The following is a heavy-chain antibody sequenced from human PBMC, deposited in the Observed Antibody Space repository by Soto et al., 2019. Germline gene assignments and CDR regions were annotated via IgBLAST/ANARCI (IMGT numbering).Heavy chain of an antibody. CDR3: ARTRTATTAFYYYYGMDV. CDR1: GFSLSTSGMC. J-gene: IGHJ6*02. V-gene: IGHV2-70*01. CDR2: IDWDDDK. Sequence: SGPTLVNPTQTLTLTCTFSGFSLSTSGMCVSWIRQPPGKALEWLALIDWDDDKYYSTSLKTRLTISKDTSKNQVVPTMTNMDPVDTATYYCARTRTATTAFYYYYGMDVWGQGTTVTVSS. D-gene: IGHD4-17*01.